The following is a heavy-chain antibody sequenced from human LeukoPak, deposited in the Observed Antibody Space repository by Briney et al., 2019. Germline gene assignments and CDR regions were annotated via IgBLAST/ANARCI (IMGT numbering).Heavy chain of an antibody. CDR2: INTNTGNP. D-gene: IGHD3-3*01. CDR3: ARVRYDFWSGYSPFGY. Sequence: ASVKVSCKASGYTFTSYHMHWVRQAPGQGLEWMGWINTNTGNPTYAQGFTGRFVFSLDTSVSTAYLQISSLKAEDTAVYYCARVRYDFWSGYSPFGYWGQGTLVTVSS. CDR1: GYTFTSYH. J-gene: IGHJ4*02. V-gene: IGHV7-4-1*02.